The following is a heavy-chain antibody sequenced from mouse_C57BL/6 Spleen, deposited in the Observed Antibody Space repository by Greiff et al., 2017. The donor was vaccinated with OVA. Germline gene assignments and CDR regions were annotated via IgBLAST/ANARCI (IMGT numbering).Heavy chain of an antibody. CDR2: IDPSDSYT. Sequence: QVQLQQPGAELVMPGASVKLSCKASGYTFTSYWMHWVKQRPGQGLEWIGEIDPSDSYTNYNQKFKGKSTLTVDKSSSTAYMQLSSLTSEDSAVYYCARRGTMVKDWYFDVWGTGTTVTVSS. J-gene: IGHJ1*03. D-gene: IGHD2-2*01. CDR1: GYTFTSYW. V-gene: IGHV1-69*01. CDR3: ARRGTMVKDWYFDV.